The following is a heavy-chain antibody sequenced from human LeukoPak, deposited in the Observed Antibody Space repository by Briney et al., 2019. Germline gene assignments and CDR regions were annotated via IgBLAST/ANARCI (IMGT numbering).Heavy chain of an antibody. Sequence: ASVKVSCKASGYTFTSYGISWVRQAPGQGLEWMGWISAYNGNTNYAQKLQGRVTMTTDTSTSTAYMELRSLRSDHTAVYYCARACPYYDILTGYYTPLYYYYMDVWGKGTTVTVSS. V-gene: IGHV1-18*01. J-gene: IGHJ6*03. D-gene: IGHD3-9*01. CDR2: ISAYNGNT. CDR1: GYTFTSYG. CDR3: ARACPYYDILTGYYTPLYYYYMDV.